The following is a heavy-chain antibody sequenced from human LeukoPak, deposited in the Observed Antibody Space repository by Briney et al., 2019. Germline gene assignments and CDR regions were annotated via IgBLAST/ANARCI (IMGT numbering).Heavy chain of an antibody. CDR1: GASISNYY. CDR3: ARGADCSSTSCYGHWFDP. J-gene: IGHJ5*02. Sequence: SETLSLTCTVSGASISNYYWSWIRQPPGKGLEWIGYIYYNGRTNYNPSLKSRVTISLDTSKNQFSLKLSSVTAVDTAVYYCARGADCSSTSCYGHWFDPWGQGTLVTVSS. D-gene: IGHD2-2*01. CDR2: IYYNGRT. V-gene: IGHV4-59*01.